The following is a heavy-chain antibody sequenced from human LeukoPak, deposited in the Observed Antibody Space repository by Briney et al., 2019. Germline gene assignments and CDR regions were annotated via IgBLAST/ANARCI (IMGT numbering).Heavy chain of an antibody. J-gene: IGHJ4*02. CDR2: INHSGST. D-gene: IGHD4-17*01. Sequence: PSETLSLTCAVYGGSFRGYYWSWIRQPPGKGLEWIGEINHSGSTNYNPSLKSRVTISLDTSKNQFSLKLSSVTAADTAVYYCANSIDFDYGDYYFDYWGQGALVTISS. CDR3: ANSIDFDYGDYYFDY. V-gene: IGHV4-34*01. CDR1: GGSFRGYY.